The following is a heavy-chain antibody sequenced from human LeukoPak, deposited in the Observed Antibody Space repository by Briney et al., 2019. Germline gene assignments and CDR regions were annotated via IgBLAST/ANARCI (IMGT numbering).Heavy chain of an antibody. V-gene: IGHV3-21*01. D-gene: IGHD2-2*02. J-gene: IGHJ4*02. Sequence: GGSLRLSCADSGFTVSSNYMRWVRQAPGKGLEWVSSISSSSSYIYYADSVKGRFTISRDNAKNSLYLQMNRLRAEDTAVYYCAREYLGDYWGQGTLVTVSS. CDR2: ISSSSSYI. CDR3: AREYLGDY. CDR1: GFTVSSNY.